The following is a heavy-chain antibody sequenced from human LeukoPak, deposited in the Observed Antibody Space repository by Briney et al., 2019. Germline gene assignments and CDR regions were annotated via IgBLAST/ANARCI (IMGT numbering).Heavy chain of an antibody. CDR2: INHSGST. D-gene: IGHD3-9*01. V-gene: IGHV4-34*01. CDR3: ARGPDYDILTGYYNERYFDY. Sequence: PSETLSLTCAVYGGSFSGYYWNWIRQPPGKGLEWIGEINHSGSTNYNPSLKSRVTISVDTSKNDFSLKLSSVTAADTAVYYCARGPDYDILTGYYNERYFDYWGQRTLVTVSS. CDR1: GGSFSGYY. J-gene: IGHJ4*02.